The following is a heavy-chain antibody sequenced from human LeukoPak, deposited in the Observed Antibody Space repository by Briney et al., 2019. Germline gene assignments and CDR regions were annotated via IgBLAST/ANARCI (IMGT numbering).Heavy chain of an antibody. D-gene: IGHD6-13*01. CDR3: ARGIASSRSVAIDL. J-gene: IGHJ4*02. Sequence: GGSLRLSCAASEFPFSSHWMYWVHQAPGKGLVWVARLSGDGSTTRHADSVKGRFTISRDNAKSTLYLQMDSLRVEDTALYYCARGIASSRSVAIDLWGRGTLVVVSS. CDR1: EFPFSSHW. V-gene: IGHV3-74*01. CDR2: LSGDGSTT.